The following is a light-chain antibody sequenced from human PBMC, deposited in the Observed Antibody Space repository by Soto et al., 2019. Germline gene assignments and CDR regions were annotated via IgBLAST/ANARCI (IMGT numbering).Light chain of an antibody. J-gene: IGLJ3*02. CDR1: SSDVGSYNY. CDR3: QSYDTSLRDWNWV. V-gene: IGLV2-14*01. Sequence: QSALTQPTSVSGSPGQSITISCTGTSSDVGSYNYVSWYQQHPGKSPKLMIYEVTNRPSGVSNRFSGSKSGNTASLTISGLQTEDEAHYYCQSYDTSLRDWNWVFGGGTKLTVL. CDR2: EVT.